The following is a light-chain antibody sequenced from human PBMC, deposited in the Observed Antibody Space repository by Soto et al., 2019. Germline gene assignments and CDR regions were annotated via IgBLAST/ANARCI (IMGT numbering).Light chain of an antibody. CDR2: GAS. Sequence: EIVMTQSPATLSVSTGERKTLSCRASQSVSSNLAWDHQKPGQAPRHLIDGASPSATGIPARFSGSGSGTEFTLTISSLQSEDFAVYFCQQYNNWPPYTFGQGTKLEIK. J-gene: IGKJ2*01. CDR1: QSVSSN. CDR3: QQYNNWPPYT. V-gene: IGKV3-15*01.